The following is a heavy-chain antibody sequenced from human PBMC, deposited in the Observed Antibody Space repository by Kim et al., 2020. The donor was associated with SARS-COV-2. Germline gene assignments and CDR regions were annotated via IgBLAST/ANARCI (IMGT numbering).Heavy chain of an antibody. J-gene: IGHJ4*02. D-gene: IGHD1-1*01. Sequence: GGSLRLSCAASGFTFSSYGMHWVRQAPGKGLEWVAVIWYDGSNKYYADSVKGRFTISRDNSKNTLYLQMNSLRAEDTAVYYCARETTVTTSSRFDYWGQGTLVTVSS. CDR3: ARETTVTTSSRFDY. V-gene: IGHV3-33*08. CDR1: GFTFSSYG. CDR2: IWYDGSNK.